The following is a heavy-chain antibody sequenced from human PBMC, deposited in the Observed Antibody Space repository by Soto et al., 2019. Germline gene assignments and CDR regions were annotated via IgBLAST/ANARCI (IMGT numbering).Heavy chain of an antibody. Sequence: GASVKVSCKASGYTFTGYYMHWVRQAPGQGLEWMGWINPNSGGTNYAQKFQGWVTVTRDTSIGTAYMELSRLRSDDTAVYYCAREDSVMAGSDYYYYGMDVGGQGTTVTVSS. J-gene: IGHJ6*02. CDR1: GYTFTGYY. CDR3: AREDSVMAGSDYYYYGMDV. V-gene: IGHV1-2*04. CDR2: INPNSGGT. D-gene: IGHD2-21*01.